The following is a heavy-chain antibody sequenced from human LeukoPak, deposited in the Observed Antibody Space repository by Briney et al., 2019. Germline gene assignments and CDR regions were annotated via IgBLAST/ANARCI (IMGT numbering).Heavy chain of an antibody. Sequence: TSETLSLTCTVSGVSISSYYWSWIRQPPGKGLEWIGYIYYSGSTNYNPSLKSRVTISVDTSKNQFSLKLSSVTAADTAVYYCARAVVTPPSFDYWGQGTLVTVSS. CDR1: GVSISSYY. CDR3: ARAVVTPPSFDY. J-gene: IGHJ4*02. V-gene: IGHV4-59*01. D-gene: IGHD4-23*01. CDR2: IYYSGST.